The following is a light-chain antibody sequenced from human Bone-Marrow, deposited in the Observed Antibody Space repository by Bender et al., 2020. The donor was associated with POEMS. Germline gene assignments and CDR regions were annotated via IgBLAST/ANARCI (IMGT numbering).Light chain of an antibody. CDR2: SSH. CDR3: CSYAGPWV. J-gene: IGLJ3*02. CDR1: SSNIGAHA. V-gene: IGLV1-44*01. Sequence: QSVLTQPPSASGTPGQRVTISCSGGSSNIGAHAVNWYQHLPGTAPKLLIYSSHRRPSEVPDRFSGSKSGNTASLTISGLQAEDEGDYYCCSYAGPWVFGGGTKLTVL.